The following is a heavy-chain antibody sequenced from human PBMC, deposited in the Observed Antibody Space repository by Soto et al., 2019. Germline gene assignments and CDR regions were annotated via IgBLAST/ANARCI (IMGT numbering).Heavy chain of an antibody. CDR1: GGSISSYY. D-gene: IGHD3-10*01. Sequence: KPSETLSLTCTVSGGSISSYYWSWIRQPPGKGLEWIGYIYYSGSTNYNPSLKSRVTISVDTSKNQFSLKLSSVTAADTAVYCCARGRGSGSSFYYYGMDVWGQGTTVTVSS. CDR2: IYYSGST. CDR3: ARGRGSGSSFYYYGMDV. J-gene: IGHJ6*02. V-gene: IGHV4-59*01.